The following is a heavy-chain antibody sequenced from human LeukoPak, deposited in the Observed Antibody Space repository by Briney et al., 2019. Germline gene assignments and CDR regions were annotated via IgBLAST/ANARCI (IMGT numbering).Heavy chain of an antibody. D-gene: IGHD2-21*01. CDR2: IKQDGSEK. Sequence: PGGSLRLSCAASGFTFSSYWMSWVRQAPGKGLEWVANIKQDGSEKYYVDSVKGRFTISRDNAKNSLYLQMNSLRAEDTAVYYCARDFVVGYYYGMDVWGQGTTVTVSS. J-gene: IGHJ6*02. CDR1: GFTFSSYW. V-gene: IGHV3-7*01. CDR3: ARDFVVGYYYGMDV.